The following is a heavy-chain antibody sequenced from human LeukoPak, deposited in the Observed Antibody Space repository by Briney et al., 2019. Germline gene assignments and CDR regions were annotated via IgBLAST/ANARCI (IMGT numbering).Heavy chain of an antibody. D-gene: IGHD5-24*01. CDR2: IWYDGSNK. CDR3: ARVDGQGNDAFDI. V-gene: IGHV3-33*01. J-gene: IGHJ3*02. CDR1: GFTFSSYG. Sequence: GRSLRLSCAASGFTFSSYGMHWVRQAPGKGLEWVAVIWYDGSNKYYADSVKGRFTISRDNSKNTLYLQMNSLRAEDTAVYYCARVDGQGNDAFDIWGQGTMATVSS.